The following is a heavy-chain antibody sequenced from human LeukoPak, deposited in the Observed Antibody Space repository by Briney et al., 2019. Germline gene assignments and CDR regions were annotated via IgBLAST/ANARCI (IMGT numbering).Heavy chain of an antibody. CDR3: ARDRKNDRWRLPSYYYYYYMDV. CDR2: INPNSGGT. J-gene: IGHJ6*03. V-gene: IGHV1-2*02. Sequence: ASVKVSCKASGYTFTGYYMHWVRQAPGQGLEWMGWINPNSGGTNYAQKFQGRVTMTRNTSISTAYMELSRLRSDDTAVYYCARDRKNDRWRLPSYYYYYYMDVWGKGTTVTVSS. CDR1: GYTFTGYY. D-gene: IGHD3-3*01.